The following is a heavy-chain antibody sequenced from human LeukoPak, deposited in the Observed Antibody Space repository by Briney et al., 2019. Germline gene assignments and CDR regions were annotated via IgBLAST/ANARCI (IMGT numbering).Heavy chain of an antibody. Sequence: GGSLRLSCAASGFTFSSYWMHWVRHAPGKGLVWVSRIDSDGSNSSYADSVKGRFTISRDNAKNTLYLQMNSLRAEDTAVYYCARDSYGFDYWGQGTLVTVSS. CDR2: IDSDGSNS. CDR1: GFTFSSYW. V-gene: IGHV3-74*01. D-gene: IGHD4-17*01. J-gene: IGHJ4*02. CDR3: ARDSYGFDY.